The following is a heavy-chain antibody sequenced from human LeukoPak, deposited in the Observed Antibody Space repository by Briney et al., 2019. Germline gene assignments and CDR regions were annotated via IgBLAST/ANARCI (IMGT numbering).Heavy chain of an antibody. CDR3: ATDFYDTT. V-gene: IGHV3-15*07. Sequence: GGSLRLSCATSGFTFSNAWMNWVRQAPGKGLEWVGRIRSNSDGGTIDYAAPVKGRFALSRDDSKNTLYLQMNSLQTEDTAVYYCATDFYDTTWGRGTLVTVSS. D-gene: IGHD3-22*01. CDR2: IRSNSDGGTI. CDR1: GFTFSNAW. J-gene: IGHJ5*02.